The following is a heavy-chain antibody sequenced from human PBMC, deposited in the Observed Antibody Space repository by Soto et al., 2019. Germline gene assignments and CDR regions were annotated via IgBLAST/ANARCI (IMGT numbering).Heavy chain of an antibody. V-gene: IGHV4-4*02. J-gene: IGHJ4*02. CDR3: ARRLTYCGGDCLDY. Sequence: QVRLQESGPGLVKPSGTLSLTCAGSGGSISSSNWWCWVRQPPGKGLEWIGEIYHSGSTNYNPSLKRRVTISVDKSKNQFSLKLSSVTAADTAVYYCARRLTYCGGDCLDYWGQGTLVTASS. CDR1: GGSISSSNW. D-gene: IGHD2-21*01. CDR2: IYHSGST.